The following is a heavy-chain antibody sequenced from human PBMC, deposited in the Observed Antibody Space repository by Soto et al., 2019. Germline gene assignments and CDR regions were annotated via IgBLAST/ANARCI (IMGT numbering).Heavy chain of an antibody. CDR2: VYDSGNT. CDR3: VSARAASYGDAFDV. D-gene: IGHD5-18*01. Sequence: QLQESGPGLVKPSETLSLTCSVSGASISSYFRCWIRQPPGKGLEWIGCVYDSGNTNYNPTLKSRVTISLSSSENQFSLKMSSVTAACTAVYYCVSARAASYGDAFDVWGQVTMVTVSS. CDR1: GASISSYF. J-gene: IGHJ3*01. V-gene: IGHV4-59*03.